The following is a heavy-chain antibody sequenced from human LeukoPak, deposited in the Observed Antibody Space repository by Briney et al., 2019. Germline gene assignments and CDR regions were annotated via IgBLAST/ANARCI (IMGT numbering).Heavy chain of an antibody. CDR1: GFTFDDYG. D-gene: IGHD6-13*01. CDR2: ISGSGGST. CDR3: AKDPGYSSSWSDY. V-gene: IGHV3-23*01. J-gene: IGHJ4*02. Sequence: GGSLRLSCAASGFTFDDYGMSWVRQAPGKGLEWVSAISGSGGSTYYADSVKGRFTISRDNSKNTLYLQMNSLRAEDTAVYYCAKDPGYSSSWSDYWGQGTLVTVSS.